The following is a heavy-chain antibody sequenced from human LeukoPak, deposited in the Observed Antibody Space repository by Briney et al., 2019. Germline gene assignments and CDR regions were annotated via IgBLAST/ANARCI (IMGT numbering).Heavy chain of an antibody. CDR2: IYTSGST. V-gene: IGHV4-61*02. D-gene: IGHD3-22*01. J-gene: IGHJ4*02. Sequence: PSQTLSLTCTVSGGSIGSGSYYWSWIRQPAGKGLEWIGRIYTSGSTNYNPSLKSRVTISVDTSKNQFSLKLSSVTAADTAVYYCARGQYDSSGYPFDYFDYWGQGTLVTVSS. CDR3: ARGQYDSSGYPFDYFDY. CDR1: GGSIGSGSYY.